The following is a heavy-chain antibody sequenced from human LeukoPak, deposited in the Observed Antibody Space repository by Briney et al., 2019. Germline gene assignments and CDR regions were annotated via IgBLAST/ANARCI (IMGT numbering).Heavy chain of an antibody. Sequence: PGVSLRLSCAASGFTFSSYSMNWVRQAPGKGLEWVSYISSSSSTIYYADSVKGRFTISRDNAKNSLYLQMDSLRDEDTAVYYCARDRWFYDSNGYYAFDIWGQGTTVTVSS. D-gene: IGHD3-22*01. J-gene: IGHJ3*02. CDR2: ISSSSSTI. V-gene: IGHV3-48*02. CDR3: ARDRWFYDSNGYYAFDI. CDR1: GFTFSSYS.